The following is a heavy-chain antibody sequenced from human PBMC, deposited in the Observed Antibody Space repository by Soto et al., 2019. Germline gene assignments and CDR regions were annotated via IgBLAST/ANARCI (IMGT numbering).Heavy chain of an antibody. CDR1: GYTFTSYD. CDR3: ARTPSIRRPAAGTFTDFDY. J-gene: IGHJ4*02. Sequence: ASVKVSCKASGYTFTSYDINWVRQATGQGLEWMGWMNPNSGNTGYAQKFQGRVTMTRNTSISTAYMELRSLRSEDTAVYYCARTPSIRRPAAGTFTDFDYWGQGTMVTVYS. D-gene: IGHD6-13*01. CDR2: MNPNSGNT. V-gene: IGHV1-8*01.